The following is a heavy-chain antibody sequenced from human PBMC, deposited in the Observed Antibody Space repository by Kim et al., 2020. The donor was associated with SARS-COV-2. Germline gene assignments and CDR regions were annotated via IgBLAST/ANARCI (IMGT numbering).Heavy chain of an antibody. CDR1: GFIFSNYA. V-gene: IGHV3-23*01. CDR3: AKGLRDDILTPYHALDS. J-gene: IGHJ5*01. D-gene: IGHD3-9*01. CDR2: ISGGGGGT. Sequence: GGSLRLSCAASGFIFSNYAMNWVRQAPGKGLEWVSGISGGGGGTYYIDSVKGRFTISRDNSKKTLYLQMNSLSGEDTAIYYCAKGLRDDILTPYHALDSWGPGTLVTVSS.